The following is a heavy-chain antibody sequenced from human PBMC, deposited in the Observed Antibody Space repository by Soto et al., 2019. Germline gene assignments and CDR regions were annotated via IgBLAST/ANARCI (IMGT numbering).Heavy chain of an antibody. J-gene: IGHJ4*02. CDR1: GYTLTELS. V-gene: IGHV1-24*01. CDR3: ATSSITMIVVVTQGSFDY. Sequence: ASVKVSFKVSGYTLTELSMHWVRQAPGKRLEWMGGFDPEDGETIYAQKFQGRVTMTEDTSTDTAYMELSSLRSEDTAVYYCATSSITMIVVVTQGSFDYWGQGTLVIVPS. D-gene: IGHD3-22*01. CDR2: FDPEDGET.